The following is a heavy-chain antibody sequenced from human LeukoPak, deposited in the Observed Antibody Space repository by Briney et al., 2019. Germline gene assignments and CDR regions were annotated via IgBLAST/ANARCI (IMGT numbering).Heavy chain of an antibody. CDR1: GFTFSSYA. D-gene: IGHD1-1*01. J-gene: IGHJ5*02. V-gene: IGHV3-30-3*01. CDR3: ARDGGGHDQLEYNWFDP. Sequence: GRSLRLSCAASGFTFSSYAMHWVRQAPGKGLEWVAVISYDGSNKYYADSVKGRFTISRDNSKNTLYLQMNSLRAEDTAVYYCARDGGGHDQLEYNWFDPWGQGTLVTVSS. CDR2: ISYDGSNK.